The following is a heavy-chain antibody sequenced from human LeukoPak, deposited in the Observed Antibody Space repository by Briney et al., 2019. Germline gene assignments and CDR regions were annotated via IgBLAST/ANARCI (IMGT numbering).Heavy chain of an antibody. CDR3: ARDPVSGGSCKSCWFDP. CDR2: ISSSGSTI. J-gene: IGHJ5*02. CDR1: GFTFSDYY. D-gene: IGHD2-15*01. V-gene: IGHV3-11*04. Sequence: GGSLRLSCAASGFTFSDYYMSWIRQAPGKGLEWVSYISSSGSTIYYADSVKGRFTISRDNAKNSLYLQMNSLRAEDTAVYYCARDPVSGGSCKSCWFDPWGQGTLVTVSS.